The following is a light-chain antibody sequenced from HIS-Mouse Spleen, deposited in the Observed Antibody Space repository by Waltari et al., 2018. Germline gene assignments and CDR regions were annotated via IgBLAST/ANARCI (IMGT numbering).Light chain of an antibody. CDR2: EDS. V-gene: IGLV3-10*01. J-gene: IGLJ2*01. CDR1: ALPKTY. Sequence: SYELTQPPSVSVSQVQTARNTCSGDALPKTYAYWSQQKSGQAPVLFLYEDSKRPPGIPERFSGSSSGTMATLTISGAQVEDEADYYCYSTDSSGNHRVFGGGTKLTVL. CDR3: YSTDSSGNHRV.